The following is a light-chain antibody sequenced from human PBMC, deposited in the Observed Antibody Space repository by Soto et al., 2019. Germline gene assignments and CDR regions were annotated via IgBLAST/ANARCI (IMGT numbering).Light chain of an antibody. CDR3: LQYRSSRT. CDR1: QNIYSN. V-gene: IGKV3-15*01. J-gene: IGKJ1*01. Sequence: IVMTQSPATLSVSPGERVTLSCRASQNIYSNIAWYQQRPGQAPRLLIYRASTRATGVPARFSGSGSGTDFTLTISSLQSEDFTVYSCLQYRSSRTFGQGTKVDIK. CDR2: RAS.